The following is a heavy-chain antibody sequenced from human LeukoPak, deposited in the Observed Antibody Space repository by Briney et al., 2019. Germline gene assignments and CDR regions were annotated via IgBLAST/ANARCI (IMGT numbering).Heavy chain of an antibody. J-gene: IGHJ4*02. V-gene: IGHV3-23*01. CDR2: ISASAAMT. CDR1: GFTFNNYV. Sequence: GGCLRLSCEASGFTFNNYVMTWVRQAPGKGLEWVSSISASAAMTYYADSVKGRFTVSRDNSNNRLYLHMSGLTAADTAVYYCAKDRSIGTYYTFDHWGQGSLVTVSS. CDR3: AKDRSIGTYYTFDH. D-gene: IGHD1-26*01.